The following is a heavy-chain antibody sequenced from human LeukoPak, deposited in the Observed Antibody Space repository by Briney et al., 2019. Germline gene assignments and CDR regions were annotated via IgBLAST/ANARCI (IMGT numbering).Heavy chain of an antibody. CDR1: GYTFTSYD. V-gene: IGHV1-8*01. CDR3: ARGISRYSSSWSDY. Sequence: ASVKVSCKASGYTFTSYDINWVRQATGQGLEWMGWMNPNSGNTGYAQRFQGRVTMTRNTSISTAYMELSSLRSEDTAVYYCARGISRYSSSWSDYWGQGTLVTVSS. CDR2: MNPNSGNT. D-gene: IGHD6-13*01. J-gene: IGHJ4*02.